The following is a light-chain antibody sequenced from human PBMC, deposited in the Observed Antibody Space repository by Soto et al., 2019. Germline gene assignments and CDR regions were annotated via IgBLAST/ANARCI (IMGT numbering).Light chain of an antibody. CDR2: DVT. J-gene: IGLJ1*01. V-gene: IGLV2-11*01. Sequence: QSALTQPRSVSGSPGQPVTISCTGTSSDVGRYDYVSWYQQHPGKAPKLIIYDVTERPAGVPDRFSGSKSGNTASLTISGLQAEDEADYSCCSFAGSFSYVFGGGTKLTVL. CDR3: CSFAGSFSYV. CDR1: SSDVGRYDY.